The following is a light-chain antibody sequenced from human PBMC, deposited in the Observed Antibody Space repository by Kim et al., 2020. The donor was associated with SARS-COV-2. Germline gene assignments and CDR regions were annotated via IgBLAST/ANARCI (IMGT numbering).Light chain of an antibody. CDR3: KKDGHWPPYT. CDR2: GAS. J-gene: IGKJ2*01. CDR1: QSVDSN. Sequence: EIVLTQSPATLSVSPGERVTLSCRASQSVDSNLAWYQQKPGQAPRLLIYGASTRATEIPARFSGSGSGTEFTLIISSLQSEDFAVYYCKKDGHWPPYTFGQGAQV. V-gene: IGKV3-15*01.